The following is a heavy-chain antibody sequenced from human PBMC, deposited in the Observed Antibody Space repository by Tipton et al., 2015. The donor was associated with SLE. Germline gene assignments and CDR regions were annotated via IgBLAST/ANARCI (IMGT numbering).Heavy chain of an antibody. CDR3: AREEVGVFDY. V-gene: IGHV4-30-2*01. CDR1: GGSVNTGGCS. J-gene: IGHJ4*02. Sequence: TLSLTCTVSGGSVNTGGCSWTWIRQPPGKGLECIGYIYQDGSTYYNPSLKSRVTISVDTSKNQFSLKLSSVTAADTAVYYCAREEVGVFDYWGQGTLVTVSS. D-gene: IGHD3-10*01. CDR2: IYQDGST.